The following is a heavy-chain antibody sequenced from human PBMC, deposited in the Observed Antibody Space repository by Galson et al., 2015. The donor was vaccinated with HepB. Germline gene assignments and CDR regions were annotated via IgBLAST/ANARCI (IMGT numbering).Heavy chain of an antibody. CDR2: IYPGDSDT. J-gene: IGHJ4*02. CDR3: ARLDSSGYFY. D-gene: IGHD3-22*01. V-gene: IGHV5-51*01. CDR1: GYSFTSYW. Sequence: QSGAEVKKPGESLKISCKGSGYSFTSYWIGWVRQRPGNGLEWMGIIYPGDSDTTYSPSFQGQVTISVDKSINTAYLHWSSLKASDTAMFYCARLDSSGYFYWGQGTLVTVSS.